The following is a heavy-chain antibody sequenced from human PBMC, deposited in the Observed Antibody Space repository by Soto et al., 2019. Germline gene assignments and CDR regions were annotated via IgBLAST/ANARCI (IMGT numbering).Heavy chain of an antibody. Sequence: GESLKISCAASGFTFSGSAMHWVRQASGKGLEWIGRIRSKSNSYATAYAASVKGRFTISRDDSKDTAYLQMNSLKTEDTAVYYCTRDPRNYYDSIGSANWFDPWGQGTLVTVSS. D-gene: IGHD3-22*01. CDR3: TRDPRNYYDSIGSANWFDP. V-gene: IGHV3-73*01. CDR1: GFTFSGSA. CDR2: IRSKSNSYAT. J-gene: IGHJ5*02.